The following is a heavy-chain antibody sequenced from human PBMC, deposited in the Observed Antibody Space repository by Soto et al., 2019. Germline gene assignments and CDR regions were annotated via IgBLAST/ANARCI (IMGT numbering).Heavy chain of an antibody. CDR2: ISFSTTSI. Sequence: GGSLRLSCAASGFSFSDYYMSWIRQAPGKGLEWVSYISFSTTSIYYADSVKGRFTISRDNAKNSLYLQMNSLRVEDTAVYYCATDIEPPGSFFDYCGQGILVTV. J-gene: IGHJ4*02. V-gene: IGHV3-11*01. D-gene: IGHD6-13*01. CDR3: ATDIEPPGSFFDY. CDR1: GFSFSDYY.